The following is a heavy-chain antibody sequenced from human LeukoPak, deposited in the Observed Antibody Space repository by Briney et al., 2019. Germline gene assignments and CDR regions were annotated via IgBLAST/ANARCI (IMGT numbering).Heavy chain of an antibody. V-gene: IGHV3-21*01. CDR3: ARAPDYYDSSEYFDY. CDR1: GFTFSSYS. J-gene: IGHJ4*02. Sequence: GGSLRLSCAASGFTFSSYSMNWVRQAPGKGLEWVSSISSGSSYIYYADSVKGRFTISRDNAKNSLYLQMNSLRAEDTAVYYCARAPDYYDSSEYFDYWGQGTLVTVSS. CDR2: ISSGSSYI. D-gene: IGHD3-22*01.